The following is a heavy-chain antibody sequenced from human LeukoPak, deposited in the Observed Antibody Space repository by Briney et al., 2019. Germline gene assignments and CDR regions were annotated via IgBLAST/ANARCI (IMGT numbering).Heavy chain of an antibody. D-gene: IGHD1-26*01. CDR3: AKDGGGSYSYFDY. V-gene: IGHV3-23*01. Sequence: HPGGSLRLSCAASGFTFSSYAMSWVRQAPGKGLEWVSAISGSGGSTYYADSVKGRFTISRDNTKNTLYLQINSLRAVDTAVYYCAKDGGGSYSYFDYWGQGTLVTVSS. CDR1: GFTFSSYA. J-gene: IGHJ4*02. CDR2: ISGSGGST.